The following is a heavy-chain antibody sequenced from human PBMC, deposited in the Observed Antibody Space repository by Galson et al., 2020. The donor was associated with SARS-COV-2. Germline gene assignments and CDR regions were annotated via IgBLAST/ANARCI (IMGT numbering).Heavy chain of an antibody. CDR1: GYTLTELS. V-gene: IGHV1-24*01. CDR3: AAAFAYQMLPLTR. D-gene: IGHD2-2*01. Sequence: ASVKVSCKVSGYTLTELSMQWVRQAPGQGLEWMGGFDPEYGGTVYAQKFLGRVTMTEDTSTDTAYLEVRGLGSEDTAVYYCAAAFAYQMLPLTRWGQGTLVTVSS. CDR2: FDPEYGGT. J-gene: IGHJ4*02.